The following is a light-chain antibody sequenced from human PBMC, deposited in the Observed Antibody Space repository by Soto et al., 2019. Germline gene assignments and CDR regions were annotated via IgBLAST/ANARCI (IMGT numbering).Light chain of an antibody. CDR2: DAS. CDR1: DSVSYH. CDR3: QQYDSLLT. V-gene: IGKV3-15*01. Sequence: IVMTQTPATLSVSPGERVTLSCRASDSVSYHVAWYQQKPGQTPRLVLYDASSRASGIPGRFSGSRSGTEFSLTISGLQSEDFGDYYCQQYDSLLTFGGGTRVDI. J-gene: IGKJ4*01.